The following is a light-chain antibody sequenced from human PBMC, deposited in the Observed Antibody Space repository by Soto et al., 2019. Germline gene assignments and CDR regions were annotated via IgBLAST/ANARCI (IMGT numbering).Light chain of an antibody. CDR1: QSVSSTY. Sequence: EIVLTQSPGTLSLSPGERATLSCRASQSVSSTYLAWYQQKPGRAPMLLIYCASSRATGIPDRFSGSGSGTDFTLTISRLEPEDFAVFYCQQYGSSPPWTFGQGTKVEIK. CDR3: QQYGSSPPWT. CDR2: CAS. J-gene: IGKJ1*01. V-gene: IGKV3-20*01.